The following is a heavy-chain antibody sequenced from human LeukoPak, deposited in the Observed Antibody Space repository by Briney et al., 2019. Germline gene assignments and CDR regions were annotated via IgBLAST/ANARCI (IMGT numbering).Heavy chain of an antibody. CDR1: GYTFRDYE. V-gene: IGHV1-8*01. CDR2: IHANSGKA. J-gene: IGHJ4*02. D-gene: IGHD4-23*01. Sequence: ASVRVSCKTSGYTFRDYEINWVRQAPGLGLEWVAWIHANSGKAGSAQKFQGRVTLTRDTSTETAFMELSGLTSDDSATYFCARGHYGGNRYFDNWGQGILVTVSS. CDR3: ARGHYGGNRYFDN.